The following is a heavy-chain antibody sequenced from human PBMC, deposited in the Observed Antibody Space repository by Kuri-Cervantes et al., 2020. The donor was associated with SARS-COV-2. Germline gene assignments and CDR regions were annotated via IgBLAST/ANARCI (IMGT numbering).Heavy chain of an antibody. J-gene: IGHJ4*02. CDR1: GFTFSSYA. D-gene: IGHD1-26*01. CDR3: AREGEMGATHDY. Sequence: LSLTCAASGFTFSSYAMHWVRQAPGKGLEWVAVISYDGSNKYYADSVKGRFTISRDNSKNTLYLQMNSLRAEDTAVYYCAREGEMGATHDYWGQGTLVTVSS. V-gene: IGHV3-30-3*01. CDR2: ISYDGSNK.